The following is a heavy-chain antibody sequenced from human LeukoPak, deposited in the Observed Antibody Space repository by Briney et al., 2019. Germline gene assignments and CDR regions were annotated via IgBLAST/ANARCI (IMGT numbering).Heavy chain of an antibody. CDR1: GGTFSSYA. J-gene: IGHJ4*02. Sequence: SVKVSCKASGGTFSSYAISWVRQAPGQGLEWMGGIIPIFGTANYAQKLQGRVTMTTDTSTSTAYMELRSLRSDDTAVYYCARDAELGFDYWGQGTLVTVSS. CDR2: IIPIFGTA. D-gene: IGHD7-27*01. CDR3: ARDAELGFDY. V-gene: IGHV1-69*05.